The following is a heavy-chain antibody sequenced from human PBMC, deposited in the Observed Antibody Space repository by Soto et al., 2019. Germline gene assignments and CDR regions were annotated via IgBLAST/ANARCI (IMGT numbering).Heavy chain of an antibody. CDR1: GGAFSSSA. CDR2: IIPIFGTA. J-gene: IGHJ6*02. Sequence: QVQLVQSGAEVKKPGSSVKVSCKASGGAFSSSAISWVRQAPGQGLEWMGGIIPIFGTANYAQKFQGRITITADASAYTAYMELNNLTSDDTAIYFCAREGLWLVRLGGVQYQGMEVWGQGTTVTVSS. V-gene: IGHV1-69*01. D-gene: IGHD5-12*01. CDR3: AREGLWLVRLGGVQYQGMEV.